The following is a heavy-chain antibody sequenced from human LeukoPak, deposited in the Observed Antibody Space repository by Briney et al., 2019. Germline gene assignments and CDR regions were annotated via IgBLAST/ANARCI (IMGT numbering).Heavy chain of an antibody. V-gene: IGHV3-33*08. J-gene: IGHJ4*02. CDR1: GFTVSNNY. CDR3: ARDRCSSTSCYNFDY. Sequence: GGSLRLSCEVYGFTVSNNYMSWVRQAPGKGLEWVAVIWYDGSNKYYADSVKGRFTISRDNSKNTLYLQMNSLRAEDTAVYYCARDRCSSTSCYNFDYWGQGTLVTVSS. D-gene: IGHD2-2*01. CDR2: IWYDGSNK.